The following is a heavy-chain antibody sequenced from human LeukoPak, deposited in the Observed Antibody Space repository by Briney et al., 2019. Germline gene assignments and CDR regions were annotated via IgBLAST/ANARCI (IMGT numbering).Heavy chain of an antibody. CDR2: TYYRSTWYN. V-gene: IGHV6-1*01. CDR3: ARRLTQYDCFDP. CDR1: GDSFTSNSVT. J-gene: IGHJ5*02. D-gene: IGHD2-2*01. Sequence: SQTLSLTCAISGDSFTSNSVTWNWIRLSSSRGLEWLGRTYYRSTWYNDYAVSVRGRITVNPDTSKNQFSLHLNSVTPEDTAVYYCARRLTQYDCFDPWGQGILVTVSS.